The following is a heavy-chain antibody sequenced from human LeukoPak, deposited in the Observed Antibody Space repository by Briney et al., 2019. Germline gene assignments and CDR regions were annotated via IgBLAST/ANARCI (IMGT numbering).Heavy chain of an antibody. Sequence: QAGGSLRLSCAASGFTFSSYWMSWVRQAPGKGLEWVANIKQDGSEKYYVDSVKGRFTISIDNAKNSLYLQMNSLRAEDTAVYYCARADYDFWSGYGLGWFDPWGQGTLVTVSS. CDR1: GFTFSSYW. CDR2: IKQDGSEK. D-gene: IGHD3-3*01. V-gene: IGHV3-7*01. J-gene: IGHJ5*02. CDR3: ARADYDFWSGYGLGWFDP.